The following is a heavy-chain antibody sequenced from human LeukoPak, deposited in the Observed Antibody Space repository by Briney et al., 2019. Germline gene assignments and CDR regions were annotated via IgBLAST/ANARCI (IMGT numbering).Heavy chain of an antibody. D-gene: IGHD2-15*01. Sequence: PSETLSLTCAVYGETFIHNFWTWIRQPPGKGLEWIGQINHSGSTYYNPSLESRVTILVDTSKNQFSLKLSSVTAADTAVYYCARASVVPTYYYYYYMDVWGKGTTVTVSS. J-gene: IGHJ6*03. CDR2: INHSGST. CDR3: ARASVVPTYYYYYYMDV. CDR1: GETFIHNF. V-gene: IGHV4-34*01.